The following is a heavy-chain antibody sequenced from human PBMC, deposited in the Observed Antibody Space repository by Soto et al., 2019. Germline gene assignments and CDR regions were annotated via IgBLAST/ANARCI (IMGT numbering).Heavy chain of an antibody. V-gene: IGHV3-30-3*01. Sequence: QVQLVESGGGVVQPGRSLRLSCAASGFTFSTHAMLWVRQAPGKGLECVAIVSFDGSNKYYADSVKGRFTISRDNSKNTLYLQMSGLTPEDTAVYYCARDQTGITTTGGGRIDHWGQGTLVTVSS. CDR1: GFTFSTHA. D-gene: IGHD1-20*01. J-gene: IGHJ4*02. CDR3: ARDQTGITTTGGGRIDH. CDR2: VSFDGSNK.